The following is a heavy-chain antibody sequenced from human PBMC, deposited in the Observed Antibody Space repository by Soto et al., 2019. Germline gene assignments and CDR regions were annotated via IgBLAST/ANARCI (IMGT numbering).Heavy chain of an antibody. CDR3: AKARKVEYSSSGGMDV. CDR1: GFTFSSYG. J-gene: IGHJ6*02. D-gene: IGHD6-6*01. V-gene: IGHV3-30*18. CDR2: ISYDGSNK. Sequence: QVHLVESGGGVVQPGRSLRLSCAASGFTFSSYGMHWVRQAPGKGLEWVAVISYDGSNKDYADSVKGRFTISRDNSKNTLYLQMNSLRAEDTAVYYCAKARKVEYSSSGGMDVWGQGTTVTVSS.